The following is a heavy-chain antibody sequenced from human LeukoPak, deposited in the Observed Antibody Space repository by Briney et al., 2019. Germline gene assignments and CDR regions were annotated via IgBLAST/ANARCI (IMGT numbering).Heavy chain of an antibody. V-gene: IGHV1-46*01. Sequence: ASVKVSCKASGYTFTGYYMHWVRQAPGQGLEWMGIINPSGGSTSYAQKFQGRVTMTRDTSTSTVYMELSSLRSEDTAVYYCARDRDLNYYTNWFDPWGQGTLVTVSS. CDR3: ARDRDLNYYTNWFDP. CDR2: INPSGGST. D-gene: IGHD3-10*01. J-gene: IGHJ5*02. CDR1: GYTFTGYY.